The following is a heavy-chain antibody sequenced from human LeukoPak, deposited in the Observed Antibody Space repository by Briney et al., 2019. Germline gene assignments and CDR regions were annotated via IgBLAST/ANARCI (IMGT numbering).Heavy chain of an antibody. J-gene: IGHJ4*02. Sequence: PGGSLRLSCAASGFTFSSYAMSWVRQAPGKGLEWVSAISGSGGSTYYADSVKGRFTISRDNSENTLYLQMNSLRADDRAVYYCAKDHRGWSPLEDYWGQGPWSPSPQ. CDR2: ISGSGGST. CDR1: GFTFSSYA. V-gene: IGHV3-23*01. D-gene: IGHD6-19*01. CDR3: AKDHRGWSPLEDY.